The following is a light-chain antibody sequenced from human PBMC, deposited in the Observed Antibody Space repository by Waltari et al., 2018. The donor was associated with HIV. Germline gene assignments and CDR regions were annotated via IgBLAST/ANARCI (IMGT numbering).Light chain of an antibody. CDR3: QQGNSFPLT. CDR1: QDIRSQ. J-gene: IGKJ4*01. CDR2: AAS. V-gene: IGKV1-12*01. Sequence: DIQMTQSPSSVSASVGDRVNISCRASQDIRSQLAWYQQRPGKAPNLLIYAASTLQSEVPSRFSGSGSGTDFALTISSLQPDDFAIYFCQQGNSFPLTFGGGTKVEIK.